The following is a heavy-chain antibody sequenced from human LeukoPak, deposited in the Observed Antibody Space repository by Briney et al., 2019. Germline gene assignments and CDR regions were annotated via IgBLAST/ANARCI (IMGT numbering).Heavy chain of an antibody. J-gene: IGHJ4*02. CDR3: ARGPTRYYFDY. D-gene: IGHD1-1*01. V-gene: IGHV4-59*01. Sequence: SETLSLTCTVSGGSPSSYYWSWIRQSPGKGLQWIGHIFYSGNTNYNPSLKSRVIISLDTSKNQFSLNLTSVTAADTALYYCARGPTRYYFDYWGQGTLVTVSS. CDR2: IFYSGNT. CDR1: GGSPSSYY.